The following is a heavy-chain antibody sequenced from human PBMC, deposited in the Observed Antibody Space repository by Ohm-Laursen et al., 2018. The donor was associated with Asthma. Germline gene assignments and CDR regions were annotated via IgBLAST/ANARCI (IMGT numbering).Heavy chain of an antibody. CDR3: ASVAAG. Sequence: SLRLSCAAFGFTFRNHWMSWIRQAPGKGLEWVAEITDGGSTTYYVDSVKGRFTISRGNAKNLVFLQMNSLRAEDTAVYYCASVAAGWGQGTRVTVSS. CDR1: GFTFRNHW. CDR2: ITDGGSTT. V-gene: IGHV3-7*01. J-gene: IGHJ4*02. D-gene: IGHD6-19*01.